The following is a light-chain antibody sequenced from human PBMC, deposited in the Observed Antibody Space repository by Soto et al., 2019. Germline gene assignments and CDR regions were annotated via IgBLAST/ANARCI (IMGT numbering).Light chain of an antibody. J-gene: IGLJ3*02. Sequence: QSALTQPRSVSGSPGQSVTISCTGTSSDIGGSNYVSWYQHHPGKAPKLMIYDVSKRPSGVPDRFSGSKSGNMASLTISGLQAEDEADYYCCSYAGGFTWVFGGGTKLTVL. V-gene: IGLV2-11*01. CDR2: DVS. CDR1: SSDIGGSNY. CDR3: CSYAGGFTWV.